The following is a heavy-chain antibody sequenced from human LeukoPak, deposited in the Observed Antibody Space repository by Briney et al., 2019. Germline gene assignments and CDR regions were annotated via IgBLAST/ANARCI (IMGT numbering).Heavy chain of an antibody. Sequence: SETLSPTCTVSGGSISSYYWSWIRQPPGKGLEWIGYIYYSGSTNYNPSLKSRVTISVDTSKNQFSLKLSSVTAADTAVYYCARAEYYFDYWGQGTLVTVSS. V-gene: IGHV4-59*01. D-gene: IGHD3-10*01. CDR3: ARAEYYFDY. CDR2: IYYSGST. J-gene: IGHJ4*02. CDR1: GGSISSYY.